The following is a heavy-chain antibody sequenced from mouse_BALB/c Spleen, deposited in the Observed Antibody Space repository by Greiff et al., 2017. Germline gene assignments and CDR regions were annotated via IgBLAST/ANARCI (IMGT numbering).Heavy chain of an antibody. CDR2: IYPGSGNT. Sequence: VKLQESGAELARPGASVKLSCKASGYTFTDYYINWVKQRTGQGLEWIGEIYPGSGNTYYNEKFKGKATLTADKSSSTAYMQLSSLTSEDSAVYFCARGGPFDYWGQGTTLTVSS. J-gene: IGHJ2*01. CDR3: ARGGPFDY. CDR1: GYTFTDYY. V-gene: IGHV1-77*01.